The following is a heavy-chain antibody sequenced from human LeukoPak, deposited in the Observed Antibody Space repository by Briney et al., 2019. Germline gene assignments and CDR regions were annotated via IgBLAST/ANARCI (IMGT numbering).Heavy chain of an antibody. CDR1: GFTFSSYT. CDR3: ARDRDYAFDY. V-gene: IGHV3-21*01. CDR2: LSSSGSYI. J-gene: IGHJ4*02. D-gene: IGHD4-17*01. Sequence: GGSLRLSCAASGFTFSSYTMNWVRQAPGKGLEWVSSLSSSGSYIYFADSVKGRFTISRDNAQNSLYLQMDSLRDEDTAVYYCARDRDYAFDYWGQGTLVTVSS.